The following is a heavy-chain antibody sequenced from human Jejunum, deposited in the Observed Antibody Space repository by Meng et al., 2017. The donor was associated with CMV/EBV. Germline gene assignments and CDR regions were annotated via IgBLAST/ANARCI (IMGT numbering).Heavy chain of an antibody. J-gene: IGHJ4*02. CDR3: ARDHAWGADY. D-gene: IGHD7-27*01. V-gene: IGHV1-2*02. CDR2: IKPNSGDT. CDR1: GYFFSDHF. Sequence: CKTSGYFFSDHFMHWVRQAPGQGLEWMGWIKPNSGDTNYAQNFQGRVTMTSDSSFNTAYMELSRLTSDDTAVYYCARDHAWGADYWGQGTRGTVSS.